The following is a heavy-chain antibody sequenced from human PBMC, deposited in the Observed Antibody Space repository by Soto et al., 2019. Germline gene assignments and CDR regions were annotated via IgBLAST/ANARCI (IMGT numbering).Heavy chain of an antibody. D-gene: IGHD3-16*02. CDR2: VSGSGGNT. CDR1: EGTCDGYA. V-gene: IGHV3-23*01. Sequence: PGVPLRLSRAAAEGTCDGYAVTWVRQAPGNGLEWVSAVSGSGGNTFCADAVQGRFTISRDNSRKTLYLQLTRRRAEDAAVYYCAKFSATSRYDIQPGPDYPAQGPLLTV. CDR3: AKFSATSRYDIQPGPDY. J-gene: IGHJ4*02.